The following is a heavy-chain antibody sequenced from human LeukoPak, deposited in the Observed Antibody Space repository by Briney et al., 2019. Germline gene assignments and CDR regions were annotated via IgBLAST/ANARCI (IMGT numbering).Heavy chain of an antibody. D-gene: IGHD2-2*01. V-gene: IGHV4-34*01. CDR3: ARHVGVVPVYNWFDP. CDR2: INHIGST. CDR1: GESLSGYC. Sequence: SETLSLTCAVYGESLSGYCWSWIRQSPGMGLEWIGEINHIGSTNYKSSLKSRVTISVDTSKNQFSLKLSSVTAADTAVYYCARHVGVVPVYNWFDPWGQGTLVTVSS. J-gene: IGHJ5*02.